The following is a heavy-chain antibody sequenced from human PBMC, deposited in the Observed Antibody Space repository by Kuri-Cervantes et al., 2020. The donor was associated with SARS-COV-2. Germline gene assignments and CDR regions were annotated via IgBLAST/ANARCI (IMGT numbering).Heavy chain of an antibody. CDR1: GYSISSGYY. CDR3: GKVSWLQLWRRYSDS. J-gene: IGHJ4*02. D-gene: IGHD5-24*01. Sequence: SETLSLTCTVSGYSISSGYYWGWIRQPPGKGLEWIGSIYHSGSTYYNPSLRGRVTISLDPSNNRFSLSLTSTTAADTAVYYCGKVSWLQLWRRYSDSWGQGTLVTVSS. V-gene: IGHV4-38-2*02. CDR2: IYHSGST.